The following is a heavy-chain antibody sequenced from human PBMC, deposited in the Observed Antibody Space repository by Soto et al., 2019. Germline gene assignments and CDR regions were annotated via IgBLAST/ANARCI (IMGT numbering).Heavy chain of an antibody. CDR1: GGLFSSYP. CDR3: SRGGSGYPGFNEF. CDR2: IIPVFQTA. J-gene: IGHJ4*02. D-gene: IGHD3-22*01. V-gene: IGHV1-69*01. Sequence: QEQLVQSGAEVKKPGSSVKVSCKASGGLFSSYPISWVRQVPGQGLEWMGGIIPVFQTAYYTQRFQGSVTITADESTNSAYMELRSLRSEDKAIYYGSRGGSGYPGFNEFWGQGTLVTVSS.